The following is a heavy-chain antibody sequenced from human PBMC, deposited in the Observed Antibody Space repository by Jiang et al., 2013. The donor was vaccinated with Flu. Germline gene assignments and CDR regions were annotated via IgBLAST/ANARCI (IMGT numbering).Heavy chain of an antibody. Sequence: GAEVKKPGASVKVSCKASGYTFTSYGISWVRQAPGQGLEWMGWISANNGNTNYAQKLQGRVTMTTDTSTSTAYMEMRSLRFDDTAVYYCVRGQPLYDSSGYPNNYFDSWGQGTLVTVSS. V-gene: IGHV1-18*01. D-gene: IGHD3-22*01. CDR1: GYTFTSYG. CDR3: VRGQPLYDSSGYPNNYFDS. J-gene: IGHJ5*01. CDR2: ISANNGNT.